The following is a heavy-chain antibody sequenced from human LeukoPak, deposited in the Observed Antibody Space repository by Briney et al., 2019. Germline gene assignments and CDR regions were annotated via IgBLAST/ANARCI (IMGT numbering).Heavy chain of an antibody. CDR1: GGSINSYY. V-gene: IGHV4-59*08. D-gene: IGHD2-2*01. J-gene: IGHJ4*02. CDR3: ARHGSTYALRN. CDR2: IYYSGST. Sequence: KPSETLSLTCTVSGGSINSYYWSWIRQPPRKGLGWIGYIYYSGSTDYNPSLKSRVTISVDTSKNQFSLKLSSVTAADTAVYYCARHGSTYALRNWGQGTLVTVSS.